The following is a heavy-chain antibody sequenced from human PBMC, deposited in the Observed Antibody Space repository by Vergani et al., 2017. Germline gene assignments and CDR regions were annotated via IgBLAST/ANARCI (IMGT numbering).Heavy chain of an antibody. D-gene: IGHD6-19*01. Sequence: QVQLVESGGGVVQPGRSLRLSCAASGFTFSSYGMHWVRQAPGKGLEWVAVISYDGSNKYYADSVKGRFTISGDNSTNTRELQMNSLRAEDTAVYYCAKDRRAVAGLGAYWGQGTLVTVSS. CDR2: ISYDGSNK. V-gene: IGHV3-30*18. CDR1: GFTFSSYG. J-gene: IGHJ4*02. CDR3: AKDRRAVAGLGAY.